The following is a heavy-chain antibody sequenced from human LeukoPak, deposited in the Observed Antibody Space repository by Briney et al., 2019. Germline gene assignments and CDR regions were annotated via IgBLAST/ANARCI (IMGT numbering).Heavy chain of an antibody. CDR3: ARRSHSPSGSPY. J-gene: IGHJ4*02. Sequence: SETLSLTCTVSGDSTSNINYYWGWIRQPPGKGLEWIGSIYYSGSTYYNPSLKSRVTISVDTSKNQFSLKLSSVTAADTAVYYCARRSHSPSGSPYWGPGTQVTVSS. CDR1: GDSTSNINYY. D-gene: IGHD3-10*01. CDR2: IYYSGST. V-gene: IGHV4-39*01.